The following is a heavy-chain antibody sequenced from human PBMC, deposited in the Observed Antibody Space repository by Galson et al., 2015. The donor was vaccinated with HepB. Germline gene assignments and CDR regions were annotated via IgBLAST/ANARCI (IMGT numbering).Heavy chain of an antibody. D-gene: IGHD3-22*01. Sequence: TLSLTCTVSGGSISSGDYYWNWIRQPPGKGLEWIGYMYYSGSTYYNPSLKSRVSISVDTSKNQFSLNLTSVTAADTAVYYCARDFPKWYYDSRGSPDAFDIWGQGTMVTVSS. CDR3: ARDFPKWYYDSRGSPDAFDI. CDR2: MYYSGST. CDR1: GGSISSGDYY. J-gene: IGHJ3*02. V-gene: IGHV4-30-4*01.